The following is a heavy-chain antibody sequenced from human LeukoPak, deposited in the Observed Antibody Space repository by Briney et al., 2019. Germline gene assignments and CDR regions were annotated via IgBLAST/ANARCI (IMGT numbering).Heavy chain of an antibody. V-gene: IGHV4-38-2*02. CDR2: IYYSGST. CDR1: GYSISSCYY. J-gene: IGHJ5*02. CDR3: ARHVLATGILDWFDP. Sequence: SETLSLTCTVSGYSISSCYYCGWLRQPPGEGLGWFGSIYYSGSTYYNPSLRSRVTISVDTSKNQFSLKLSSVTAADTAVYYCARHVLATGILDWFDPWGQGTLVTVSS. D-gene: IGHD5-24*01.